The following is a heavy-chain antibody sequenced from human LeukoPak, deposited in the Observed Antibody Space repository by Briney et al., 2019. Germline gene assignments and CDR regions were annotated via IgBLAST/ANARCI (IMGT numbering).Heavy chain of an antibody. V-gene: IGHV3-33*01. CDR1: GFTFSSYG. J-gene: IGHJ6*02. Sequence: GGSLRLSCAASGFTFSSYGMHWVRQAPGKGLEWVAVIWYDGSNKYYADSVKGRFTISRDNSKNTLYLQMNSLRAEDAAVYYCARAYGSGSWTYYYYYYGMDVWGQGTTVTVSS. CDR2: IWYDGSNK. CDR3: ARAYGSGSWTYYYYYYGMDV. D-gene: IGHD3-10*01.